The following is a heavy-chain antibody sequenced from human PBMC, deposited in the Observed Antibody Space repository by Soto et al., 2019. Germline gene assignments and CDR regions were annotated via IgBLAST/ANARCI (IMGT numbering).Heavy chain of an antibody. V-gene: IGHV1-8*01. Sequence: ASVKVSCKASGYTFTSYDINWVRQATGQGLEWMGWMNPNSGNTGYAQKFQGRVTMTRNTSISTAYMELSSLRSEDTAVYYCARGRGGGSYSGSRADVFDIWGQGKMVTVSS. CDR2: MNPNSGNT. CDR1: GYTFTSYD. D-gene: IGHD1-26*01. CDR3: ARGRGGGSYSGSRADVFDI. J-gene: IGHJ3*02.